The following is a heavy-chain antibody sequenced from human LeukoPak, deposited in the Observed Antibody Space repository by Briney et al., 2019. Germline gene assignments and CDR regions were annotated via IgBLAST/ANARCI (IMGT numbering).Heavy chain of an antibody. CDR3: ARGRASYYYDSSGYLYYFDY. D-gene: IGHD3-22*01. Sequence: SSETLSLTCAVYGGSFSGYYWSWIRQPPGKGLEWIGEINHSGSTNYNPSLKSRVTISVDTSKNQFSLKLSSVTAADTAVHYCARGRASYYYDSSGYLYYFDYWGQGTLVTVSS. CDR1: GGSFSGYY. V-gene: IGHV4-34*01. J-gene: IGHJ4*02. CDR2: INHSGST.